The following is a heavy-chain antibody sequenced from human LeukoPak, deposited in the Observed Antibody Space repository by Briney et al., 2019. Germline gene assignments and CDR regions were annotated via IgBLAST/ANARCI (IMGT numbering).Heavy chain of an antibody. CDR2: IYYSGST. D-gene: IGHD4-17*01. V-gene: IGHV4-39*07. J-gene: IGHJ5*02. Sequence: ASETLSLTCTVSGGSISSSSYYWGWIRQPPGKGLEWIGSIYYSGSTYYNPSLKSRDTISVDTSKNQFSLKLSSVTAADTAVYYCARGDGDLSNWFDPWGQGTLVTVSS. CDR3: ARGDGDLSNWFDP. CDR1: GGSISSSSYY.